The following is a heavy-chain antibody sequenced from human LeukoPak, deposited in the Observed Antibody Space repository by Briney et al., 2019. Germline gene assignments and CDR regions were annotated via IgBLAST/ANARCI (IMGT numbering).Heavy chain of an antibody. CDR2: IYYSGST. CDR3: ARGVGANDDAFDI. CDR1: GGSISRYY. V-gene: IGHV4-59*01. D-gene: IGHD1-26*01. Sequence: SETLSLTCTVPGGSISRYYRSWIRQPPGKGLEWIGYIYYSGSTNYNPSLKSRVTISVDTSKNQFSLKLSSVTAADTAVYYCARGVGANDDAFDIWGQGTMVTVSS. J-gene: IGHJ3*02.